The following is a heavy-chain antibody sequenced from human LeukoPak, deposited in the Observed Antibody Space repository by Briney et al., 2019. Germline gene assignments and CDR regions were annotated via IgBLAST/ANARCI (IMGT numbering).Heavy chain of an antibody. Sequence: SETLSLTCTVSGGSISSGGYYWSWIRQHPGKGLEWIGYIYYSGSTYYNPSLKSRVTISVDTSKNQFSLKLSSVTAADTAVYYCARLPLGSYLDYWGQGTLVTVSS. V-gene: IGHV4-31*03. CDR1: GGSISSGGYY. D-gene: IGHD1-26*01. CDR3: ARLPLGSYLDY. CDR2: IYYSGST. J-gene: IGHJ4*02.